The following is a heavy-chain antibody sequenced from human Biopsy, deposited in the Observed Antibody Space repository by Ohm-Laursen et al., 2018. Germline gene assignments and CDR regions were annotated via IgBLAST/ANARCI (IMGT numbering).Heavy chain of an antibody. J-gene: IGHJ4*02. CDR1: GFTFNRSA. Sequence: SSVKVSCKVSGFTFNRSAMQWVRQARGQRLEWIGWIVVGGGNTNYAQKFQERVTITRDMSTSTAYMELSSLRSEDTAVYYCASRPNCGGDCSSGFDYWGQGTLVTVSS. CDR3: ASRPNCGGDCSSGFDY. CDR2: IVVGGGNT. D-gene: IGHD2-21*02. V-gene: IGHV1-58*02.